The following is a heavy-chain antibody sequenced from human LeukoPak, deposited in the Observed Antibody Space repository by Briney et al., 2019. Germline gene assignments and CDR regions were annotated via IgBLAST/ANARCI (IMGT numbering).Heavy chain of an antibody. CDR1: GDSISSSDYY. D-gene: IGHD5-18*01. V-gene: IGHV4-39*01. J-gene: IGHJ4*02. CDR2: IYYSGTT. Sequence: SETLSLTCTVSGDSISSSDYYWGWIRQPPGKGLEWIANIYYSGTTYYNPSLKSLVTISVATSKHQFSLSLSSVTAADTAVYFCARNRRGYSYGTLYYFDYWGQGTLVTVSS. CDR3: ARNRRGYSYGTLYYFDY.